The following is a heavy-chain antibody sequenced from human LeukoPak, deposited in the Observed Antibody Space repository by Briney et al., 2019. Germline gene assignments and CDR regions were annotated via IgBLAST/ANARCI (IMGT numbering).Heavy chain of an antibody. V-gene: IGHV3-7*01. CDR1: GFTFSTYW. Sequence: GGSLRLSCAASGFTFSTYWMAWVRQAPGKGPEWVANIKQDATEKYYVESVKGRFTISTDNAKNSLYLQMNSLRAEDTAVYFCARDQLGALDYWGQGTLVTVSS. CDR3: ARDQLGALDY. D-gene: IGHD1-26*01. CDR2: IKQDATEK. J-gene: IGHJ4*02.